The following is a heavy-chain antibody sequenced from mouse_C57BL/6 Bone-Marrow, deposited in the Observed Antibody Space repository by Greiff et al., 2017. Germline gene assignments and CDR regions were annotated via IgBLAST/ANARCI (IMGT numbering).Heavy chain of an antibody. CDR2: IYPSDSET. J-gene: IGHJ2*01. CDR1: GYTFTSYW. D-gene: IGHD2-3*01. Sequence: QVQLQQPGAELVRPGSSVKLSCKASGYTFTSYWMDWVKQRPGQGLEWIGNIYPSDSETHYNQKFKDKATLTVDKSSSTAYMQLSSLTSEDSAVYYCARFYDGYYDYFDYWGQGTTLTVSS. CDR3: ARFYDGYYDYFDY. V-gene: IGHV1-61*01.